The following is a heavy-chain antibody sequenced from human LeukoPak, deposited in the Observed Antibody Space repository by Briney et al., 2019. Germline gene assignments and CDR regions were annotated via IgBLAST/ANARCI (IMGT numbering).Heavy chain of an antibody. D-gene: IGHD3-9*01. CDR1: GFTFSSYW. J-gene: IGHJ4*02. Sequence: GGSLRLSCAASGFTFSSYWMHWVRQAPGKGLVWASRINSDGSSTTYADSVKGRFTISRDNAKNTLYLQMNSLRAEDTAVYYCARADTYYDILTGYYFDYWGQGTLVTVSS. V-gene: IGHV3-74*01. CDR2: INSDGSST. CDR3: ARADTYYDILTGYYFDY.